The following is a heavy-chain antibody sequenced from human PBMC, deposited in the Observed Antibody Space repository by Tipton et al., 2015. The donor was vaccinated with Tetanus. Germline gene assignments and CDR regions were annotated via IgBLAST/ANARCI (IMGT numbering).Heavy chain of an antibody. CDR1: GDSISSYY. Sequence: TLSLTCTVSGDSISSYYWSWIRQPPGRGLEWIGHIYFTGNTQYSLSLKCRVTMSVATSKIQFSLRLNSVTAADTAVYYCARAGETPLWGAFNSWGQGALVTVSS. CDR2: IYFTGNT. D-gene: IGHD3-16*01. CDR3: ARAGETPLWGAFNS. J-gene: IGHJ4*02. V-gene: IGHV4-59*12.